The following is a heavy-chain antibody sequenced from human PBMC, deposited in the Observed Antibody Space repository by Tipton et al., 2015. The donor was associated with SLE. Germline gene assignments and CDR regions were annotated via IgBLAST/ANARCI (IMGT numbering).Heavy chain of an antibody. CDR2: IFHSGST. CDR1: GGAIRGYY. V-gene: IGHV4-59*12. CDR3: ARSPPSQVYDY. Sequence: TLSLTCPVSGGAIRGYYWSWIRPPPGKGLELVGYIFHSGSTNYNPSLNSRVTLSVDTSKNQFSLKLGSVTAADTAVYYCARSPPSQVYDYWGQGNLVTVSS. J-gene: IGHJ4*02.